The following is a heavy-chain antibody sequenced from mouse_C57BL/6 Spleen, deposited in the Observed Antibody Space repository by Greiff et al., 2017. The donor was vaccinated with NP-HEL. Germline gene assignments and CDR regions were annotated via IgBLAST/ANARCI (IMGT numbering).Heavy chain of an antibody. CDR2: ISDGGSYT. D-gene: IGHD2-5*01. J-gene: IGHJ3*01. V-gene: IGHV5-4*01. CDR3: ARSNPPSY. Sequence: EVQLVESGGGLVKPGGSLKLSCAASGFTFSSYAMSWVRQTPEKRLEWVATISDGGSYTYYPDNVKGRFTISRDNAKNNLYLQMSHLKSEDTAMYYCARSNPPSYWGQGTLVTVSA. CDR1: GFTFSSYA.